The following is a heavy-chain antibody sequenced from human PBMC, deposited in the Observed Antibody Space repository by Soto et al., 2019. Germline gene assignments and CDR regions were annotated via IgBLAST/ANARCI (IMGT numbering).Heavy chain of an antibody. CDR2: IYYSGST. CDR3: ARDLSSFIAAAGTGVWFDP. J-gene: IGHJ5*02. D-gene: IGHD6-13*01. Sequence: SETLSLTCTVSGGSISSYYWSWIRQPPGKGLEWIGYIYYSGSTNYNPSLKSRVTISVDTSKNQFSLKLSSVTAADTAVYYCARDLSSFIAAAGTGVWFDPWGQGTLVTVSS. CDR1: GGSISSYY. V-gene: IGHV4-59*01.